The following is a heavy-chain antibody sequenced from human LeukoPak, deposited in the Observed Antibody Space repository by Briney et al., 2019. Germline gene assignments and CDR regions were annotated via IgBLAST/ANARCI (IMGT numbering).Heavy chain of an antibody. D-gene: IGHD1-26*01. Sequence: SETLSLTCTVSGYSIRSGYYWGWIRQPPGKGLEWIGSIYYSGSTYYNPSLKSRVTISVDTSKNQFSLKLSSVTAADTAVYYCARHISVGATEAIDYWGQGTLVTVSP. CDR1: GYSIRSGYY. CDR3: ARHISVGATEAIDY. V-gene: IGHV4-38-2*02. J-gene: IGHJ4*02. CDR2: IYYSGST.